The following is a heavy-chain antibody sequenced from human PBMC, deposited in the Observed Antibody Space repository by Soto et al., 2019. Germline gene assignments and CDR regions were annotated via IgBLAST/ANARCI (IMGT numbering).Heavy chain of an antibody. CDR3: ARERDSSGYYSNWFDP. CDR1: GGSISSGGYY. Sequence: ASETLSLTCTVSGGSISSGGYYWSWIRQHPGKGLEWIGYIYYSGSTYYNPSLKSRVTISVDTSKNQFSLKLSSVTAADTAVYYCARERDSSGYYSNWFDPWGQGTLVTVSS. D-gene: IGHD3-22*01. J-gene: IGHJ5*02. CDR2: IYYSGST. V-gene: IGHV4-31*03.